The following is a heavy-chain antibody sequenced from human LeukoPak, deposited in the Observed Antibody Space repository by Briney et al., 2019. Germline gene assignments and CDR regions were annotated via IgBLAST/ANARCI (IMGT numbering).Heavy chain of an antibody. D-gene: IGHD3-10*01. J-gene: IGHJ4*02. Sequence: IPSETLSLTCTVSGGSISSSSYYWGWIRQPPGKGLEWIGSIYYSGSTYYNPSVKGRITISVDTSKNQFSLNLGSVTAADTALYYCARHAHSGYHDNWGQGTLVTVSS. CDR1: GGSISSSSYY. CDR3: ARHAHSGYHDN. CDR2: IYYSGST. V-gene: IGHV4-39*01.